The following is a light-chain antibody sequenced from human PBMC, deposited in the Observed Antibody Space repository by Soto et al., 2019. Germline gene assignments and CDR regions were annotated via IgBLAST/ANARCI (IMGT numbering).Light chain of an antibody. Sequence: PGERATISCRASQSVSRSSLAWYQQRPGQAPRLLIYGASSRATGIPDRFSGSGSGTDFTLTISRLEPEDFAVYYCQQNGSFPWTFGQGTKVDIK. V-gene: IGKV3-20*01. CDR1: QSVSRSS. CDR2: GAS. CDR3: QQNGSFPWT. J-gene: IGKJ1*01.